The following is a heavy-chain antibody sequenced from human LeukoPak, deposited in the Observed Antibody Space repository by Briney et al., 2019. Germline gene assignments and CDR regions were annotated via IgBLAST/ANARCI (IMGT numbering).Heavy chain of an antibody. CDR2: ISSSGSTI. Sequence: GGSLRLSCAASGFTFSDYYMSWIRQAPGKGLEWVSYISSSGSTIYYADSVKGRFTISRDNAKNSLFLQMNSLRAEDTAVYYGARGLYYYYMDVWGKGTTVTVSS. CDR3: ARGLYYYYMDV. J-gene: IGHJ6*03. D-gene: IGHD5-12*01. V-gene: IGHV3-11*01. CDR1: GFTFSDYY.